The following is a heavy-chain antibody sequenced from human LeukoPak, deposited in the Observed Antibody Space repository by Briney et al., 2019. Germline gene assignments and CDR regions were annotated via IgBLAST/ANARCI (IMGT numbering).Heavy chain of an antibody. J-gene: IGHJ4*02. Sequence: SETLSLTCTVSGGSISSYYWSWIRQPPGKGLEWIGYVYYSGSTNYNPSLKSRVTISVDTSKNQFSLKLSSVTAADTAVYYCARLLTGSTSWHIDYWGQGARVTVSS. CDR3: ARLLTGSTSWHIDY. CDR1: GGSISSYY. V-gene: IGHV4-59*08. CDR2: VYYSGST. D-gene: IGHD2-2*01.